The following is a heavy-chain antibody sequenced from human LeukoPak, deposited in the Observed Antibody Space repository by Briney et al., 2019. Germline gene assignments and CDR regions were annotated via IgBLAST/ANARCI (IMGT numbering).Heavy chain of an antibody. J-gene: IGHJ4*02. CDR1: GFSLSTSGVG. D-gene: IGHD1-14*01. Sequence: SGPTLVKPTQSLTLTCTFSGFSLSTSGVGVGWIRSPPGKAWEWLALIYWNDDKRYSPSLKSRLTITKDTSKNQVVLTMTNMDPVDTATYYCAHSHRNYGRFDYWGQGTLVTVSS. CDR2: IYWNDDK. CDR3: AHSHRNYGRFDY. V-gene: IGHV2-5*01.